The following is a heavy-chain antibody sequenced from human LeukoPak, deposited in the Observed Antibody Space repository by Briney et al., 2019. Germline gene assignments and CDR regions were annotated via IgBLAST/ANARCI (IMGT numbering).Heavy chain of an antibody. CDR1: GYTFTGYY. Sequence: ASVKVSCKASGYTFTGYYMHWVRQAPGQGLEWMGWINPNSGGTNYAQKCQGRVTMTRDTSISTAYMELSRLRSDDTAVYYCATGGHVRVYDSSAYYGHYWGQGTLVTVSS. D-gene: IGHD3-22*01. V-gene: IGHV1-2*02. CDR3: ATGGHVRVYDSSAYYGHY. CDR2: INPNSGGT. J-gene: IGHJ4*02.